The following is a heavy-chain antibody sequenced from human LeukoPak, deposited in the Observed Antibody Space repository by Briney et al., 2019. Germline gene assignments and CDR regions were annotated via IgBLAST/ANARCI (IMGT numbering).Heavy chain of an antibody. CDR3: ARDRGDYVPNAFDI. V-gene: IGHV4-59*01. Sequence: SETLSLTCTVSGGSISSYYWSWIRQPPGKGLEWIGYIYYSGSAIHNPSLKSRVTISEDTSKNQFSLKLSSVTAADTAVYYCARDRGDYVPNAFDIWGQGTMVTVSS. CDR1: GGSISSYY. J-gene: IGHJ3*02. CDR2: IYYSGSA. D-gene: IGHD4-17*01.